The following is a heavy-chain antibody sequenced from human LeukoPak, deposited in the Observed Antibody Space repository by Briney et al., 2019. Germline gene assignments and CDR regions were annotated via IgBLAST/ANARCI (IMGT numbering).Heavy chain of an antibody. D-gene: IGHD6-19*01. V-gene: IGHV3-21*01. CDR2: ISSSSSYI. Sequence: GGSLRLSCAASGFTFSSYSMNWVRQAPGKGLEWVSSISSSSSYIYYADSVKGRFTISRDNAKNSLYLQMNSLSAEDTAVYYCASFILPGYSSGFGNWGQGTLVTVSS. CDR1: GFTFSSYS. CDR3: ASFILPGYSSGFGN. J-gene: IGHJ4*02.